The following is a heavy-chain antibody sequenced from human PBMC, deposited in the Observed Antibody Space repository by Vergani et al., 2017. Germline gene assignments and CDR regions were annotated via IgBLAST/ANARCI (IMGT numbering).Heavy chain of an antibody. D-gene: IGHD3-22*01. CDR2: IHRSRST. J-gene: IGHJ4*02. Sequence: QVQLQQWGPGLVTPSGTLSLTCAVYGGSISSDNWWNWVRQAPGKGLQWIGEIHRSRSTNYNPSLRRRVTISLDKSKNQFSLKLTSVTAADTAVYFCARMGGYDEGDAFRIGYFDSWGPGILVTVSS. CDR1: GGSISSDNW. CDR3: ARMGGYDEGDAFRIGYFDS. V-gene: IGHV4-4*02.